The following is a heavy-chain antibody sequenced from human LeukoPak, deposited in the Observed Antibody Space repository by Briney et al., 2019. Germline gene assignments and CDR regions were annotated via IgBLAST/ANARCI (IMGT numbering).Heavy chain of an antibody. CDR3: ARAHSTSWYFDF. CDR1: GGSIGSYY. D-gene: IGHD6-13*01. Sequence: SETLALTCTVVGGSIGSYYWGWIRQPPGKVPQWIGYIFYSGSTNYNPSLKSRVTISVDTSKNQCSLKLSSVTGADTAVYYCARAHSTSWYFDFWGQGTLVTVSS. V-gene: IGHV4-59*08. J-gene: IGHJ4*02. CDR2: IFYSGST.